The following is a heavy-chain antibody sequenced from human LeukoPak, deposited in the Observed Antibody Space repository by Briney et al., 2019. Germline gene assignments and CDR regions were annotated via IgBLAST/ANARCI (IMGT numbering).Heavy chain of an antibody. Sequence: GGSLRLSCAASGFTFSSYAMHWVRQAPGKGLEWVALISFDGRNRYYADSVKGRFTISRDNSKNTLYVQMNSLRAEDTAVYYCAKVPSNYDSSGYYRGWGMDVWGQGTTVTVSS. J-gene: IGHJ6*02. CDR3: AKVPSNYDSSGYYRGWGMDV. V-gene: IGHV3-30*04. CDR1: GFTFSSYA. CDR2: ISFDGRNR. D-gene: IGHD3-22*01.